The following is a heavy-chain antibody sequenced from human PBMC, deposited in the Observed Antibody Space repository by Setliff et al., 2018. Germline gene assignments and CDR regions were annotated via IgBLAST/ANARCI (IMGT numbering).Heavy chain of an antibody. CDR1: GASTRSSSYY. V-gene: IGHV4-39*01. Sequence: SETLSLTCTVSGASTRSSSYYWGWIRQPPGKGLEWIGSIYYTGSADYNPSLKSRVTLSVDTSKNQFSLNLSSGTAADTAVYYCARLGATVKRGYFDFWGQGTLVTVSS. CDR3: ARLGATVKRGYFDF. J-gene: IGHJ4*02. CDR2: IYYTGSA. D-gene: IGHD1-26*01.